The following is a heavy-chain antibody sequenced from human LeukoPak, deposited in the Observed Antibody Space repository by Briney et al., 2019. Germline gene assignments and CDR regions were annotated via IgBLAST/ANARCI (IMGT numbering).Heavy chain of an antibody. J-gene: IGHJ4*02. V-gene: IGHV1-46*01. CDR1: GYTFTSHY. D-gene: IGHD6-19*01. Sequence: GASVKVSCKASGYTFTSHYMHWVRQAPGQGLEWMGIIYPSGGSTSYAQKFQGRVTMTRDMSTSTVYMELSSLRSEDTAVYYCARVGIAVAGSALDYWGQGTLVTVSS. CDR3: ARVGIAVAGSALDY. CDR2: IYPSGGST.